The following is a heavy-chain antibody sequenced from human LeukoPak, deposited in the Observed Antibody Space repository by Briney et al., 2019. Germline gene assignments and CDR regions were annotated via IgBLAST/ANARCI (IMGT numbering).Heavy chain of an antibody. V-gene: IGHV3-64*01. Sequence: GGSLRLSCAASGFTFSSYAMHWVRQAPGKGLEYVSAISSNGGSTYYANSVKGRFTISRDNSKNTLYLQMGSLRAEDMAVYYCAGRLRDAFDIWGQGTMVTVSS. CDR1: GFTFSSYA. CDR3: AGRLRDAFDI. D-gene: IGHD4-17*01. J-gene: IGHJ3*02. CDR2: ISSNGGST.